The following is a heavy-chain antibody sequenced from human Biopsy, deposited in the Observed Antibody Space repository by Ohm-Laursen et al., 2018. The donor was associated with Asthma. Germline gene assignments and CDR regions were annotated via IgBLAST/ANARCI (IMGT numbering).Heavy chain of an antibody. D-gene: IGHD3-9*01. J-gene: IGHJ3*01. CDR1: GYNFISFA. CDR3: ARTYYDFLTGQVKDAFGV. V-gene: IGHV1-3*04. Sequence: SVKVSCNSSGYNFISFAIHWVRQAPGQRLEWMGWVNTGNGDTKYSQKFQGRVTITRDTSASTAYMELRSLRSEDTATYYCARTYYDFLTGQVKDAFGVWGQGTMVTVSS. CDR2: VNTGNGDT.